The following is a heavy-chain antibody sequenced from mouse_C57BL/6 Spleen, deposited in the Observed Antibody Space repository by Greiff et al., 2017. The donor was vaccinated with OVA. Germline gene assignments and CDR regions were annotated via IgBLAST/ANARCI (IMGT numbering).Heavy chain of an antibody. CDR2: IWRGGST. CDR3: AKGGSNWDGKDYFDY. D-gene: IGHD4-1*01. J-gene: IGHJ2*01. Sequence: QVQLQQSGPGLVQPSQSLSITCTVSGFSLTSYGVHWVRQSPGKGLEWLGVIWRGGSTDYNAAFMSRLSITKDNSKSQVFFKMNSLQADDTAIYYCAKGGSNWDGKDYFDYWGQGTTLTVSS. CDR1: GFSLTSYG. V-gene: IGHV2-5*01.